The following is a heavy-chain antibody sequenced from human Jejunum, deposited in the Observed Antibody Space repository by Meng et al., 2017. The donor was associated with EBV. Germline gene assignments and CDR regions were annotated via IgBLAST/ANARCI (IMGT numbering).Heavy chain of an antibody. CDR2: IWYDGGNK. D-gene: IGHD6-6*01. CDR1: GFTFGRDA. V-gene: IGHV3-33*01. CDR3: ARDPYDDSRSDFDY. J-gene: IGHJ4*02. Sequence: QVQLVESGGGVDTPGTSLRLACAAYGFTFGRDAMDWVRQAPGKGLEWVAVIWYDGGNKYYADSVKGRFTISRDNSNNTVYLQMNSLRAEDTAVYYCARDPYDDSRSDFDYWGQGTLVTVSS.